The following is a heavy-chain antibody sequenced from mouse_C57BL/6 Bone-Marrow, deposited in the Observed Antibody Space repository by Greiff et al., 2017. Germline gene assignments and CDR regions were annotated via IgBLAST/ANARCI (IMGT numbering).Heavy chain of an antibody. J-gene: IGHJ4*01. D-gene: IGHD1-1*01. CDR3: ARSSLYYGSSYYAMDY. V-gene: IGHV1-26*01. Sequence: EVQLHQSGPELVKPGASVKISCKASGYTFTDYYMNWVKQSHGKSLEWIGDINPNNGGTSYNQKFKGKATLTVDKSSSTAYMELRSLTSEDSAVYYCARSSLYYGSSYYAMDYWGQGTSVTVSS. CDR1: GYTFTDYY. CDR2: INPNNGGT.